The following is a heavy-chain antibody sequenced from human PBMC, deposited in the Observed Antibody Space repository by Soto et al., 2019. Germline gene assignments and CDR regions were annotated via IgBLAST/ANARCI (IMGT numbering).Heavy chain of an antibody. Sequence: EVQLVESGGGLVQPGGSLRLSCAASGFTFSSYEMNWVRQAPGKGLEWVSYISSSGSTIYYADSVKGRFTISRDNAKNSLYLQMNSLRAEDTAVYYCARRDGYHHQGAFDIWGQGTMVTVSS. CDR1: GFTFSSYE. V-gene: IGHV3-48*03. J-gene: IGHJ3*02. CDR2: ISSSGSTI. CDR3: ARRDGYHHQGAFDI. D-gene: IGHD5-12*01.